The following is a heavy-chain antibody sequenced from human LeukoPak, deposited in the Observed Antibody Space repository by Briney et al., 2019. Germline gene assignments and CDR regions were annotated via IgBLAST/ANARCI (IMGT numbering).Heavy chain of an antibody. CDR1: GGSISSGGYS. J-gene: IGHJ5*02. Sequence: PSQTLSLTCAVSGGSISSGGYSWSWIRQPPGTGLEWIGYIYHSGSTYYNPSLKSRVTISLDRSKNQFSLKLSSVTAADTAVYYCARGGGSSSGNCFDPWGQGTLVTVSS. D-gene: IGHD3-22*01. V-gene: IGHV4-30-2*01. CDR2: IYHSGST. CDR3: ARGGGSSSGNCFDP.